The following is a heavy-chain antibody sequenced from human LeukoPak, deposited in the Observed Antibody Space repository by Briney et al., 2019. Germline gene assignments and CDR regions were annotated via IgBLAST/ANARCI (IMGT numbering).Heavy chain of an antibody. J-gene: IGHJ5*02. V-gene: IGHV4-34*01. CDR3: ARGTSLLWSSLKWFDP. CDR2: INHSGST. Sequence: SETLSLTCAVYGGSFSGYYWSWVRQPPGKGLEWIGEINHSGSTNYNPSLKSRVTISVDTSKNQFSLKLSSVTAAGTAVYYCARGTSLLWSSLKWFDPWGQGTLVTVSS. D-gene: IGHD3-10*01. CDR1: GGSFSGYY.